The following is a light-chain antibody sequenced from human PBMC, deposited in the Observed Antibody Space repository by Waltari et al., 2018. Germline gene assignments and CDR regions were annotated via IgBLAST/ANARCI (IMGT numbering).Light chain of an antibody. CDR1: QTINKY. CDR3: QQSDSLPLT. V-gene: IGKV1-39*01. CDR2: VIS. J-gene: IGKJ4*01. Sequence: DIQMTQSPSSLSASVGDRVTITCRASQTINKYLNWYQKKPGRAPTVLIPVISYLHTGVPSRFSGRGSGTDFTLTISSLQPEDFATYYCQQSDSLPLTFGGGTKVEIK.